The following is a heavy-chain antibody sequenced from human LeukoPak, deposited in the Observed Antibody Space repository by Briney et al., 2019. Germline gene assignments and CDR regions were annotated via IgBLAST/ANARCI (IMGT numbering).Heavy chain of an antibody. V-gene: IGHV1-69*02. J-gene: IGHJ4*02. Sequence: SVKVSCKASGGTFSSYTISWVRQALGQGLEWMGRIIPILGIANYAQKFQGRVTITADKSTSTAYMELSSLRSEDTAVYYCAINIPPAHCSSTSCYTGDYWGQGTLVTVSS. CDR2: IIPILGIA. CDR1: GGTFSSYT. CDR3: AINIPPAHCSSTSCYTGDY. D-gene: IGHD2-2*02.